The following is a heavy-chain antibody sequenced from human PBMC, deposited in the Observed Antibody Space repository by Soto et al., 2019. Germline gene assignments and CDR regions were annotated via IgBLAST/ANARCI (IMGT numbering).Heavy chain of an antibody. CDR2: ISGSDGST. Sequence: GGSLRLSCVASGFSFSSYAMTWVRQAPGRGLEWVSVISGSDGSTYYADSVKGRFAISRDNSKNTLYLQMNSLRAEDTAVYYCAKDRERDAWYEDYWGQGTLVTVSS. J-gene: IGHJ4*02. CDR3: AKDRERDAWYEDY. CDR1: GFSFSSYA. V-gene: IGHV3-23*01. D-gene: IGHD6-13*01.